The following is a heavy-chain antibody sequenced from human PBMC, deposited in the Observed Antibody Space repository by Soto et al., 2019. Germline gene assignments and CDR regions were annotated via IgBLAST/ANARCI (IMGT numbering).Heavy chain of an antibody. J-gene: IGHJ4*02. CDR1: GFTFSSYA. CDR3: AKAEYQLLTTIYFDY. Sequence: GGSLRLSCAASGFTFSSYAMSWVRQAPGKGLEWVSAISGSGGSTYYADSVKGRFTISRDNSKNTLYLQMNSLRAEDTAVYYCAKAEYQLLTTIYFDYWGQGTLVTVSS. D-gene: IGHD2-2*01. CDR2: ISGSGGST. V-gene: IGHV3-23*01.